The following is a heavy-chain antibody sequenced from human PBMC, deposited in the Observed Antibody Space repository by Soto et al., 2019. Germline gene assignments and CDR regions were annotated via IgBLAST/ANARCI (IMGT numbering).Heavy chain of an antibody. D-gene: IGHD5-12*01. CDR3: ARAHSGDDDEFDY. J-gene: IGHJ4*02. V-gene: IGHV1-2*02. CDR2: TNPNSGVT. Sequence: APAEVTCKSSGYTFTKYDINWVRQAAGQGLEWMGWTNPNSGVTDYAQKFQGRVTMTRDTSISSAYMELSRLRSDDTAVYYCARAHSGDDDEFDYWGQGT. CDR1: GYTFTKYD.